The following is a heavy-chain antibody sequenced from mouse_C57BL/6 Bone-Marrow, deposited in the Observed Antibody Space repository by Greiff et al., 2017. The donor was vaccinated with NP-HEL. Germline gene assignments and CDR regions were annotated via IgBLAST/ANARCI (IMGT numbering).Heavy chain of an antibody. Sequence: QVQLQQSGAELARPGASVKLSCKASGYTFTSYGISWVKQRTGQGLEWIGEIYPRSGNTYYNEKFKGKATLTAGKSSSTAYMELRSLTSEDSAVYFCAREGAWFAYWGRGTLVTVSA. J-gene: IGHJ3*01. CDR3: AREGAWFAY. CDR1: GYTFTSYG. V-gene: IGHV1-81*01. CDR2: IYPRSGNT.